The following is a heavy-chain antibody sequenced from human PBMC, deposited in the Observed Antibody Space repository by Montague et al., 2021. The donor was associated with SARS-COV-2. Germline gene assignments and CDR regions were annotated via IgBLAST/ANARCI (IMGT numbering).Heavy chain of an antibody. D-gene: IGHD3-16*01. Sequence: SETLSLTCSVSGGSLSSFYWSWIRQPPGKGLEYIGYIHYSGSTNFSPSLNSRVSISLDTSKNQFSLNLRSVTAADTAVYYCARGGTYHYGMDVWGQGTTVAVSS. CDR1: GGSLSSFY. CDR2: IHYSGST. V-gene: IGHV4-59*12. CDR3: ARGGTYHYGMDV. J-gene: IGHJ6*02.